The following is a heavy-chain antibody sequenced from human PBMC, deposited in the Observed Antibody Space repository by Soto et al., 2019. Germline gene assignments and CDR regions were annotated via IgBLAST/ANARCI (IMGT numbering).Heavy chain of an antibody. CDR1: GDSVSSNSAA. V-gene: IGHV6-1*01. D-gene: IGHD6-13*01. CDR3: ARVETAGIAAAGSPDYYYYYGMGV. J-gene: IGHJ6*02. Sequence: SQTLSLTCAISGDSVSSNSAALNWIRQSPSRGLEWLGRTYYRSKWYNDYAVSVKSRITINPDTSKNQFSLQLNSVTPEDTAVYYCARVETAGIAAAGSPDYYYYYGMGVWGQGTTVTVSS. CDR2: TYYRSKWYN.